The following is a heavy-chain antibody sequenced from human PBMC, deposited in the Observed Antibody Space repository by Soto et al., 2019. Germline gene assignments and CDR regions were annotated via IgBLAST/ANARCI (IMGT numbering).Heavy chain of an antibody. Sequence: VQLVESGGGLVQPGGSLRLSCAASGFTFSSYWMSWVRQAPGKGLEWVANIKQDGSEKYYVDSVKGRFTISRDNAKNSLYLQMNSLRAEDTAVYYCARDSRSYYYYYMDVWGKGTTVTVSS. J-gene: IGHJ6*03. CDR1: GFTFSSYW. CDR2: IKQDGSEK. V-gene: IGHV3-7*01. CDR3: ARDSRSYYYYYMDV.